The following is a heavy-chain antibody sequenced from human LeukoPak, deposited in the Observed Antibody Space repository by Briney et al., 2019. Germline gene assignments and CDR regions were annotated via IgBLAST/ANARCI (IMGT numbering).Heavy chain of an antibody. CDR3: AKDVDYDFWSGPSDP. V-gene: IGHV3-23*01. J-gene: IGHJ5*02. D-gene: IGHD3-3*01. CDR1: GLTFSGFA. Sequence: GGSLRSSCAAPGLTFSGFAMGGFGRAPGRGLEWAPVISGSGGSTYYADSVKGRFTISRDNSKNTLYLQMNSLRAEDTAVYYCAKDVDYDFWSGPSDPWGQGTLVTVSS. CDR2: ISGSGGST.